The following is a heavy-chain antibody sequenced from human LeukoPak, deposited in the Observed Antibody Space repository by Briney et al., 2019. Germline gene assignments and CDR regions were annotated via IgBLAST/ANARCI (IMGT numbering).Heavy chain of an antibody. CDR2: IYHSGST. J-gene: IGHJ3*02. CDR1: GYSISSGYY. D-gene: IGHD3-22*01. CDR3: ARHRPSGYYYDSSGYDDAFDI. V-gene: IGHV4-38-2*01. Sequence: SETLSLTCAVSGYSISSGYYWGWIRQPPGKGLEWIGSIYHSGSTYYNPSLKSRVTISGDTSKNQFSLKLSSVTAADTAVYYCARHRPSGYYYDSSGYDDAFDIWGQGTMVTVSS.